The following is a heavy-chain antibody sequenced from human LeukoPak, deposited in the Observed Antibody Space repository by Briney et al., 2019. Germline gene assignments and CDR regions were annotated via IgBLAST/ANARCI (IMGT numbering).Heavy chain of an antibody. Sequence: SETLSLTCTVSGGSISSYYWNWIRQPAGKGLEWIGRIYTSGSTNYNPSLKSRITMSVDTSKKQFSLELSSVTAADTAVYYCATSYSGSYYDAFDIWGQGTMVTVSS. CDR3: ATSYSGSYYDAFDI. V-gene: IGHV4-4*07. J-gene: IGHJ3*02. CDR2: IYTSGST. D-gene: IGHD1-26*01. CDR1: GGSISSYY.